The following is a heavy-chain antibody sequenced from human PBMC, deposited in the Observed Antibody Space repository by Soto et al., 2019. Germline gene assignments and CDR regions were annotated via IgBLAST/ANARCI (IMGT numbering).Heavy chain of an antibody. CDR3: ARGCSSTSCYHYYYYYMDV. CDR1: GFTFSDYY. V-gene: IGHV3-11*01. J-gene: IGHJ6*03. CDR2: ISSSGSTI. Sequence: GGSLRLSCAASGFTFSDYYMSWIRQAPWKGLEWVSYISSSGSTIYYADSVKGRFTISRDNAKNSLYLQMNSLRAEDTAVYYCARGCSSTSCYHYYYYYMDVWGKGTTVT. D-gene: IGHD2-2*01.